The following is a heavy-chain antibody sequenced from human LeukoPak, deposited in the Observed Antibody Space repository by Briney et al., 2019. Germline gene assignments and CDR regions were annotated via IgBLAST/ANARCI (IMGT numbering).Heavy chain of an antibody. Sequence: GGSLRLSCAASGFTFSSYAMSWVRQAPGKGLERVSAISGSGGSTYYADSVKGRFTISRDNSKNTLYLQMNSLRAEDTAVYYCAKTYDFWSGYHYAHHFDYWGQGTLVTVSS. CDR3: AKTYDFWSGYHYAHHFDY. V-gene: IGHV3-23*01. CDR1: GFTFSSYA. J-gene: IGHJ4*02. D-gene: IGHD3-3*01. CDR2: ISGSGGST.